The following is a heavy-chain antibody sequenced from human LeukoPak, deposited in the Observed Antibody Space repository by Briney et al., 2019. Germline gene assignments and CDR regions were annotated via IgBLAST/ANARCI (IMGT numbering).Heavy chain of an antibody. CDR3: VRPGSAWFDAFDI. V-gene: IGHV4-39*01. CDR2: ISYSGST. Sequence: PSETLSLTCTVSGGSIGSTRYYWGWIRQPPGKGLEWIGSISYSGSTHYNPSLQSRVTISVDTSKNQFSLKVTSVTASDTAVYYCVRPGSAWFDAFDIWGQGTLVTVSS. J-gene: IGHJ3*02. CDR1: GGSIGSTRYY. D-gene: IGHD6-19*01.